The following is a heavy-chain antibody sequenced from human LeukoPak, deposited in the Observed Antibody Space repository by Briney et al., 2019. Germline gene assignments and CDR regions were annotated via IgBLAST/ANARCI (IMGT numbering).Heavy chain of an antibody. J-gene: IGHJ4*02. CDR2: ISGSGGST. CDR3: AKDVHYYDSSGYYVYYFDY. Sequence: GGSLRLSCAVSGFTFSSYAMSWVRQAPGKGLEWVSAISGSGGSTYYADSVKGRFTISRDNSKNTLYLQMNSLRAEDTAVYYCAKDVHYYDSSGYYVYYFDYWGQGTLVTVSS. D-gene: IGHD3-22*01. V-gene: IGHV3-23*01. CDR1: GFTFSSYA.